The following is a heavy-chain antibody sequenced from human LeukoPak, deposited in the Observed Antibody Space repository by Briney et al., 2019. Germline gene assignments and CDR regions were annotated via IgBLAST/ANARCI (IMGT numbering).Heavy chain of an antibody. CDR3: ARARTQWIQLWDYYYYGMDV. Sequence: ASVKVSCKASGYTFTGYYVHWVRQAPGQGLEWMGRINPNSGDTNYAQKLQGRVTMTTDTSTSTAYMELRSLRSDDTAVYYCARARTQWIQLWDYYYYGMDVWGQGTTVTVSS. J-gene: IGHJ6*02. V-gene: IGHV1-2*06. D-gene: IGHD5-18*01. CDR1: GYTFTGYY. CDR2: INPNSGDT.